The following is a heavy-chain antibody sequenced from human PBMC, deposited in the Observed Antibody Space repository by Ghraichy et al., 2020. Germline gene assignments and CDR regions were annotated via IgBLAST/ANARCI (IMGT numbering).Heavy chain of an antibody. CDR2: ISRSGGTI. CDR1: GFTLTDFY. J-gene: IGHJ4*02. D-gene: IGHD5-12*01. V-gene: IGHV3-11*04. Sequence: GGSLRLSCAASGFTLTDFYMSWVRQAPGKGLEWLLYISRSGGTIKNADSVKGRFTISRDNAKNSMFLRIDNLRVEDTGVYYCARKAGGDSGRMDHWGQGALITVSS. CDR3: ARKAGGDSGRMDH.